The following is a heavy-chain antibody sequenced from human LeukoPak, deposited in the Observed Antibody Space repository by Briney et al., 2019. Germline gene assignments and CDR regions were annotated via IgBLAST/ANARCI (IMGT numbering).Heavy chain of an antibody. D-gene: IGHD3-10*01. J-gene: IGHJ4*02. CDR3: ARDRRFGELGDY. V-gene: IGHV1-2*02. CDR2: INPDSGGT. CDR1: GYTFTGYS. Sequence: ASVKVSCKASGYTFTGYSMHWVRPAPGQGLEWMGWINPDSGGTNYAQKFQGRVTMTRDTSISTAYMELSRRRSDDTAVYYCARDRRFGELGDYWGQGTLVTVSS.